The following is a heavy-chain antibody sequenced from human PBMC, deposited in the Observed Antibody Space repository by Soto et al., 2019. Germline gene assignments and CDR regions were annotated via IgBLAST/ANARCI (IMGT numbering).Heavy chain of an antibody. CDR1: GDSVSSNG. Sequence: PSQTLSLSCAISGDSVSSNGWTWIRQSPSRGLEWLGRTYYSSKLYNDYAVSVTSRITINPDTSKNQFSLQLNSVTPEDTAVYYCTRGWLRQGFDYWGQGTLVTVSS. V-gene: IGHV6-1*01. CDR2: TYYSSKLYN. CDR3: TRGWLRQGFDY. D-gene: IGHD5-12*01. J-gene: IGHJ4*02.